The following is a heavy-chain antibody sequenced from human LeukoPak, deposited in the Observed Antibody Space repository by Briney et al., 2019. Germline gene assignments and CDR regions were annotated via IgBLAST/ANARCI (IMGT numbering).Heavy chain of an antibody. CDR3: AREGGSGSYSTFFDY. Sequence: GGSLRLSCAASGFXFSNYVIHWVRQAPGKGLEWVTLIWYDGSNQHYADSVKGRFTISRDNSKNTLYLQMNSLRAEDAAVYYCAREGGSGSYSTFFDYWGQGTLVTVSS. D-gene: IGHD3-10*01. J-gene: IGHJ4*02. CDR1: GFXFSNYV. V-gene: IGHV3-33*01. CDR2: IWYDGSNQ.